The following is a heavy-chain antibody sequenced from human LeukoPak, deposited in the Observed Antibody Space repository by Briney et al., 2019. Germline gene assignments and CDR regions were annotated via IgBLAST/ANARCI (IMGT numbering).Heavy chain of an antibody. CDR3: AKDRCSGTSCQFDC. D-gene: IGHD2-2*01. Sequence: QPGGSLRLSCAASGFTFGSYAMNWVRQAPGKGLEWVSVISGSGGSTYYADSVKGRFTISRDNSKNTLYLQMNSLRVEDTAVYYCAKDRCSGTSCQFDCWGQGTLVTVSS. CDR2: ISGSGGST. V-gene: IGHV3-23*01. J-gene: IGHJ4*02. CDR1: GFTFGSYA.